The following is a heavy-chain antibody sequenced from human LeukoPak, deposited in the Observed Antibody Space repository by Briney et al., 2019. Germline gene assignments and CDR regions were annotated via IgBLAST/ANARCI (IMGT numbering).Heavy chain of an antibody. CDR1: GFTFSSYA. Sequence: PRRSLRLSCAASGFTFSSYAMHWVRQAPGKGLEWVAVISYDGSNKYYADSVKGRFTISRDNSKNTLYLQMNSLRAEDTAVYYCARDRSYYGSRNYFDYWGQGTLVTVSS. CDR3: ARDRSYYGSRNYFDY. D-gene: IGHD3-10*01. CDR2: ISYDGSNK. J-gene: IGHJ4*02. V-gene: IGHV3-30-3*01.